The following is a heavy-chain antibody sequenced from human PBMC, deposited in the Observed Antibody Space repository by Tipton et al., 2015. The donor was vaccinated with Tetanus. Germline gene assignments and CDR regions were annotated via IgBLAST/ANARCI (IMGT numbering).Heavy chain of an antibody. V-gene: IGHV4-4*07. CDR1: GVSISGYY. D-gene: IGHD2-2*01. J-gene: IGHJ5*02. Sequence: TLSLTCTVSGVSISGYYWSWIRQPAGKGLEWIGRVDRSGTITYNPSLKGRVTMSLDTSKNQFSLKLTSVTAADTAMYYCARGSDIVVVPGVTRADWFDPWGQGTLVTVSS. CDR3: ARGSDIVVVPGVTRADWFDP. CDR2: VDRSGTI.